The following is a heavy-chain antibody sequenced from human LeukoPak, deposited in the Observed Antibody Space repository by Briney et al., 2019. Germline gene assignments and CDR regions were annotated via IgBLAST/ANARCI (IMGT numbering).Heavy chain of an antibody. CDR1: GGSFSGYY. CDR3: ASRSSDVVVPAAKFDP. J-gene: IGHJ5*02. CDR2: INHSGST. V-gene: IGHV4-34*01. Sequence: SETLSLTCAVYGGSFSGYYWSWIRQPPGKGLERIGEINHSGSTNYNPSLKSRVTISVDTSKNQFSLKLSSVTAADTAVYYCASRSSDVVVPAAKFDPWGQGTLVTVSS. D-gene: IGHD2-2*01.